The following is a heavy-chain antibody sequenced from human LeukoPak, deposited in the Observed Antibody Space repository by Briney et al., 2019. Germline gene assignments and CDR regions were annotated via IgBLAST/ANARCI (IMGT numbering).Heavy chain of an antibody. CDR1: GGSIGTYY. J-gene: IGHJ6*03. V-gene: IGHV4-4*09. D-gene: IGHD3-16*02. CDR2: IYVTGST. Sequence: PSETLSLTCTVSGGSIGTYYWSWIRQSPGKGLEWIGYIYVTGSTRYNPYLQSRVTISVDTSRNQFFLKMSSVTAADTAVYYCGRRVGGVIEDMDDWGKGTKVTVSS. CDR3: GRRVGGVIEDMDD.